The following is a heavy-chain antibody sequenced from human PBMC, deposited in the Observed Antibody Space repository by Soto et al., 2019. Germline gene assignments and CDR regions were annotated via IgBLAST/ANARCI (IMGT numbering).Heavy chain of an antibody. CDR1: GGSISNNY. J-gene: IGHJ4*02. CDR3: ARLLLSGYYKGDLDY. V-gene: IGHV4-59*08. D-gene: IGHD3-9*01. Sequence: SETLSLTCTGSGGSISNNYWSWIRQSPGTRLEWIGYISYSGSTNYNPSLKSRVTISARTSRNQFSLKLNSVTAADTAVYYCARLLLSGYYKGDLDYWGPGTLVTVSS. CDR2: ISYSGST.